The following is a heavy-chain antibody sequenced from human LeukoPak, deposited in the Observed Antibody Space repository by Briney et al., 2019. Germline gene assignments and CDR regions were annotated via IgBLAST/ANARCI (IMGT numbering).Heavy chain of an antibody. CDR3: ARRYSSAWFKKWAF. D-gene: IGHD6-13*01. Sequence: PSETLSLTCTVHGGYIITDYWDWIRQPPGKGLEWIGYIYYSGTTNYNPSLKSRVTISVDTSKNQFSLKLTSVTAADTAVYYWARRYSSAWFKKWAFWGQGTLVTVSS. CDR2: IYYSGTT. V-gene: IGHV4-59*08. CDR1: GGYIITDY. J-gene: IGHJ4*02.